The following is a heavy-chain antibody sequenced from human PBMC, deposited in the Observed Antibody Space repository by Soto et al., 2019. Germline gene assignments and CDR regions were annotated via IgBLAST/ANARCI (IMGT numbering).Heavy chain of an antibody. D-gene: IGHD1-1*01. CDR2: IIPIFGTA. Sequence: SVEVSCKASGGAFSSYSISWVRQAPGQGLEWMGGIIPIFGTANYAQKFQGRVTITADESTSTAYMELSSLRSEDTAVYYCARVSQPGLERDYWGQGTLVTVSS. J-gene: IGHJ4*02. CDR1: GGAFSSYS. CDR3: ARVSQPGLERDY. V-gene: IGHV1-69*13.